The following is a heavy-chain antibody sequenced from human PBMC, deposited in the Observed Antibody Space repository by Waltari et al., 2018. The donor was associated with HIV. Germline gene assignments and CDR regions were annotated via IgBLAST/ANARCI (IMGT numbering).Heavy chain of an antibody. CDR3: ARDGHFYDSRPLDY. D-gene: IGHD3-22*01. Sequence: QVQLVESGGGVVQPGRSMRLPCAASGFTFSPYAMHWVRQAPGKGPEVVAIICYGGRSKDSADSVKGRFTIARDNSKNTVNLQMNSLRGEDTAVYYCARDGHFYDSRPLDYWGQGTLVTVSS. CDR2: ICYGGRSK. V-gene: IGHV3-30*04. CDR1: GFTFSPYA. J-gene: IGHJ4*02.